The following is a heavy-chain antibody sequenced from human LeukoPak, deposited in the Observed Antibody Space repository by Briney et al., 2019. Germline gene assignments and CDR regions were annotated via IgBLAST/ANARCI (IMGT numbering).Heavy chain of an antibody. CDR1: GYSFTIYS. CDR3: AREGSLEPTDY. CDR2: ISAYNDNT. V-gene: IGHV1-18*01. J-gene: IGHJ4*02. Sequence: ASVKVSSTASGYSFTIYSISWVRQAPGQGLEWMGGISAYNDNTNNSQKLQVSVPITTDPSKSTATMELRSLRSDDTAVYYCAREGSLEPTDYWGQGTLVTVSS. D-gene: IGHD1-1*01.